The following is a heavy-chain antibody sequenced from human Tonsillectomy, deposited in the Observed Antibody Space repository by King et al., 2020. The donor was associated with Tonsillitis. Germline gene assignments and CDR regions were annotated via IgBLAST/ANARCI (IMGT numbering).Heavy chain of an antibody. J-gene: IGHJ4*02. CDR2: ISSSSSYI. D-gene: IGHD3-22*01. Sequence: VQLVESGGGLVKPGGSLRLSCAASGFTFSSYSMNWVRQAPGKGLEWVSSISSSSSYIYYADSVKGRFTISRDNAKNSLYLQMNSLRAEDTAVYYCASARTYYYDSSGYPFDYWGQGTLVTVSS. CDR3: ASARTYYYDSSGYPFDY. V-gene: IGHV3-21*01. CDR1: GFTFSSYS.